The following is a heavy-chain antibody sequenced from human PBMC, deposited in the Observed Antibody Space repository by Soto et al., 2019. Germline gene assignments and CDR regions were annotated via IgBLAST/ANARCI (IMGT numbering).Heavy chain of an antibody. CDR1: GFTFSSYA. D-gene: IGHD2-15*01. J-gene: IGHJ6*02. CDR3: VRDTAYCSGGTCYSSHDMDV. CDR2: ISYDGRNK. Sequence: QVPLVESGGGVVQPGRSLRLSCAASGFTFSSYAMHWVRQAPGKGLEWVAVISYDGRNKYYADSVKGRFTISRDNSKNTLYLEMNSLRVEDTAVYHCVRDTAYCSGGTCYSSHDMDVWGQGTTVTVSS. V-gene: IGHV3-30*04.